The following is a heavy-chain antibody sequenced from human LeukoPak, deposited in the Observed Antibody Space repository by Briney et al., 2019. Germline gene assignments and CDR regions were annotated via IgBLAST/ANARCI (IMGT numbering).Heavy chain of an antibody. Sequence: ASVKASCKASGYTFTGYYMHWVRQAPGQGLEWMGWINPHTGGTNYAQKFQGRVTMTRNTSTSTAYMELSSLRSEDTAVYYCARWGDNFGSGSYTLYYYYMDVWGKGTTVTVSS. CDR2: INPHTGGT. J-gene: IGHJ6*03. CDR1: GYTFTGYY. CDR3: ARWGDNFGSGSYTLYYYYMDV. D-gene: IGHD3-10*01. V-gene: IGHV1-2*02.